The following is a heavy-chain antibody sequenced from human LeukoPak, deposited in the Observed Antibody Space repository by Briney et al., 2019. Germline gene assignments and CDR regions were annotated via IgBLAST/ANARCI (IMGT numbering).Heavy chain of an antibody. CDR1: GFTFSSYW. D-gene: IGHD4-23*01. CDR2: INSDGSSS. J-gene: IGHJ6*03. CDR3: ARDGATVVTFWYYYMDV. Sequence: GGSLRLSCAASGFTFSSYWMHWVRQAPGKGLVWVSRINSDGSSSSYADSVKGRFTISRDNSENTLYLQMNSLRAEDTAVYYCARDGATVVTFWYYYMDVWGKGTTVTVSS. V-gene: IGHV3-74*01.